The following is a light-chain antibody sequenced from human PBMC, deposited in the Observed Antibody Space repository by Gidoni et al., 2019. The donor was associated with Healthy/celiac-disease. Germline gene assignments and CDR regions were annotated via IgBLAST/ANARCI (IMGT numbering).Light chain of an antibody. CDR3: LLYYGGAQV. CDR2: STS. CDR1: TGPVTSGYY. V-gene: IGLV7-43*01. Sequence: QTVVTQDPSPTVSPGATVTLTCASSTGPVTSGYYPNWFQQKPGQAPRALIYSTSNKHSWTPARFSGSLLGGKAALTLSGVQPEDEAEYYCLLYYGGAQVFGGGTKLTVL. J-gene: IGLJ2*01.